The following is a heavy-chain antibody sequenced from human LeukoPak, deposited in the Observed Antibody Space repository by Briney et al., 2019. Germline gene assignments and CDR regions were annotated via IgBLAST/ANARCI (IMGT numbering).Heavy chain of an antibody. D-gene: IGHD2-15*01. CDR1: GGSFSGYH. CDR2: IIHSGST. CDR3: ARNVPVVVAATKSGDWFDP. Sequence: SETLSLTCAVYGGSFSGYHWSWIRQPPGMGLEWIGEIIHSGSTNYNPSLKSRVTISLDTSKNQFSLKLSSVTAAVTAVYYCARNVPVVVAATKSGDWFDPWGQGTLVTVSS. J-gene: IGHJ5*02. V-gene: IGHV4-34*12.